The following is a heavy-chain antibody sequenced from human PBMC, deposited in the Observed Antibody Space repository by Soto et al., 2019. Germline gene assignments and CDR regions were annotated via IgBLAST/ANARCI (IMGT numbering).Heavy chain of an antibody. CDR3: ARGRGIMITFGGVPDPDGSYYFDY. Sequence: SETLSLTCTVSGGSISSSNYYWGWIRQPPGKGLEWIGSINHSGSTNYNPSLKSRVTISVDTSKNQFSLKLSSVTAADTAVYYCARGRGIMITFGGVPDPDGSYYFDYWGQGTLVTVSS. CDR1: GGSISSSNYY. V-gene: IGHV4-39*07. D-gene: IGHD3-16*01. J-gene: IGHJ4*02. CDR2: INHSGST.